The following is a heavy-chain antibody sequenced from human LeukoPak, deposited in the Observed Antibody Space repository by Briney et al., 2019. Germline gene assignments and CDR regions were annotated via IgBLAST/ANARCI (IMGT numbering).Heavy chain of an antibody. Sequence: ASVKVSCKVSGYTLTELSMHWVRQAPGKGLEWMGGFDPEDGETIYAQKFQGRVTMTEDTSTDTAYMELSSLRFEDTAVYYCATVEAGFGELFLDYWGQGTLVTVSS. V-gene: IGHV1-24*01. CDR2: FDPEDGET. CDR1: GYTLTELS. CDR3: ATVEAGFGELFLDY. J-gene: IGHJ4*02. D-gene: IGHD3-10*01.